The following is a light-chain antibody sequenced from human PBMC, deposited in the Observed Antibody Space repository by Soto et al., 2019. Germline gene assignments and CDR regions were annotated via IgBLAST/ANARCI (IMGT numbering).Light chain of an antibody. J-gene: IGKJ4*01. Sequence: EIVMTKSPATLSVSPGDRATLSCRASQSVGSALAWYLQKPGQAPRLLIYGSSTRATGIPARFSGSGSGTEFTLTISSLQSEDFAVYSCQQYNNWPPSFGGGTKVEIK. CDR3: QQYNNWPPS. CDR1: QSVGSA. CDR2: GSS. V-gene: IGKV3-15*01.